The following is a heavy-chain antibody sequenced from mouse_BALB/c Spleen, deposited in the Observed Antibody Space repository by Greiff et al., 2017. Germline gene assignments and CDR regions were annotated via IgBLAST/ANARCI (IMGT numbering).Heavy chain of an antibody. V-gene: IGHV1-47*01. CDR1: GYTFTTYP. D-gene: IGHD4-1*01. CDR2: FHPYNDDT. CDR3: ARLNWGWAMEY. Sequence: VQLQQSGAELVKPGASVKMSCKAFGYTFTTYPIKWMNQNPGKSLEWIGNFHPYNDDTKYNEKFKGKAKLTVDKSSSTVYLELSRLTSDDSAVYYCARLNWGWAMEYWGQGTSVTVSS. J-gene: IGHJ4*01.